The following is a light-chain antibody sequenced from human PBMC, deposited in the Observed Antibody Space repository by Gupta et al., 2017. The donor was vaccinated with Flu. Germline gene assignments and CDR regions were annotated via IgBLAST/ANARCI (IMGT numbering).Light chain of an antibody. CDR3: CSYADRGV. J-gene: IGLJ3*02. CDR1: ISDIGTYNY. CDR2: EVS. Sequence: GQSGTISCTGTISDIGTYNYVSGYQQPPGKVLNLMIYEVSKLPSGVPDCFSGSKSGNTASLTVAGLEAEDESYYYCCSYADRGVFGGGTKLTVL. V-gene: IGLV2-8*01.